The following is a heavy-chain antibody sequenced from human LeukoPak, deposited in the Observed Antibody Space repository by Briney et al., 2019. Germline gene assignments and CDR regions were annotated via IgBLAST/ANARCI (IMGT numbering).Heavy chain of an antibody. D-gene: IGHD1-14*01. CDR3: ARGGIMDV. J-gene: IGHJ6*02. CDR2: IHYSGSA. V-gene: IGHV4-59*01. CDR1: GGSISSYY. Sequence: SETLSLTCIVSGGSISSYYWSWIRQPPGKGLEYIGQIHYSGSAKYNSSLQSRVTISVDTSKNQFSLKLNSVTAADTAVYYCARGGIMDVWGQGTTVTVSS.